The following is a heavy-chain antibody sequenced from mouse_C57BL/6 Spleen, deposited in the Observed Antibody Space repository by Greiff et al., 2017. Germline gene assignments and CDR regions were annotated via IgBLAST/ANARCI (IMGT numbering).Heavy chain of an antibody. CDR2: IYPGSGST. CDR3: ARYYDYGQGSEFAY. D-gene: IGHD2-4*01. Sequence: QVQLQQPGAELVKPGASVKMSCKASGYTFTSYWITWVKQRPGQGLEWIGDIYPGSGSTNYNEKFKSKATLTVDTSSSTAYMQLSSLTSEDSAVYDCARYYDYGQGSEFAYWGQGSLVTVSA. J-gene: IGHJ3*01. V-gene: IGHV1-55*01. CDR1: GYTFTSYW.